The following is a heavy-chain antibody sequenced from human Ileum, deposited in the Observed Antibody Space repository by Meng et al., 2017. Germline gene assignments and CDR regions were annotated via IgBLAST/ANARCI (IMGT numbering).Heavy chain of an antibody. V-gene: IGHV3-23*04. J-gene: IGHJ5*01. Sequence: EVQLVESGGGLVQPGGTLRLSCAASGFNFSSQSMSWVRQAPGKGLEWVSVTTDWNGKAYYADSVKGRFTISRDNSKNTLYLQMNSLRVDDTAVYYCVNRAWLESWGQGTLVTASS. CDR1: GFNFSSQS. D-gene: IGHD3-10*01. CDR2: TTDWNGKA. CDR3: VNRAWLES.